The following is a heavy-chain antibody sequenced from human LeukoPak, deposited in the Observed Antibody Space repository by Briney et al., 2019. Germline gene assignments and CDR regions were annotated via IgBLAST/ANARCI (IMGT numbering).Heavy chain of an antibody. J-gene: IGHJ4*02. V-gene: IGHV3-23*01. CDR2: ISGGGDTT. CDR1: RFTFSTYA. Sequence: GGSLRLSCAASRFTFSTYAMSWVRQAPGKGLEWVSSISGGGDTTYYADSVKGRFTISRDNSKNTLYLQMNSLRAEDTAIYYCAKATIEQWLVKVDSFDSWGQGTLVTVSS. CDR3: AKATIEQWLVKVDSFDS. D-gene: IGHD6-19*01.